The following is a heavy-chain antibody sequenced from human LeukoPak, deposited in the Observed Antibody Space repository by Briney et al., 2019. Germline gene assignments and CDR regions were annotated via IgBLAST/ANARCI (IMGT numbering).Heavy chain of an antibody. CDR3: ARGVLTEDYSNYHKFDF. J-gene: IGHJ4*02. V-gene: IGHV4-4*07. CDR1: GDSINNYY. Sequence: SETLSLTCTVSGDSINNYYWNWIRQPAGKGLEWIGRIYIGGTNYNPSLKSRLTMSIDMSNNQFSLKLRSVTAADSAMYYCARGVLTEDYSNYHKFDFWGQGTLVTVSS. CDR2: IYIGGT. D-gene: IGHD4-11*01.